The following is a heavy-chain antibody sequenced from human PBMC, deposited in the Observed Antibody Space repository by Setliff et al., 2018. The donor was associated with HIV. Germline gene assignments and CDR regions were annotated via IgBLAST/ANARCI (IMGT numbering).Heavy chain of an antibody. J-gene: IGHJ4*02. Sequence: PSETLSLTCSVSGGSISDGGYFWSWIRQHPGMGLEWIGYISDSGSTFYDPSLKSRLTISEDTSKRQFSLKLTSVTAADTAVYYCARVARYSYGSFESWGQGTLVTVSS. V-gene: IGHV4-31*03. CDR3: ARVARYSYGSFES. D-gene: IGHD5-18*01. CDR2: ISDSGST. CDR1: GGSISDGGYF.